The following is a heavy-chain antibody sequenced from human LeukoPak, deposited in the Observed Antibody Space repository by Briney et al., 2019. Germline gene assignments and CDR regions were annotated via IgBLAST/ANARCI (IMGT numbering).Heavy chain of an antibody. Sequence: PSQTLSLTCAVSGGSISSGGYSWNWIRQPPGKGLEWIGYIYHSGSTYYNPSLKSRVTISVDRSKDQISLKLTSVTAADTAVYYCARRSRGYDTYLGLWFDPWGQGTLVTVSS. V-gene: IGHV4-30-2*01. CDR2: IYHSGST. J-gene: IGHJ5*02. CDR1: GGSISSGGYS. CDR3: ARRSRGYDTYLGLWFDP. D-gene: IGHD5-12*01.